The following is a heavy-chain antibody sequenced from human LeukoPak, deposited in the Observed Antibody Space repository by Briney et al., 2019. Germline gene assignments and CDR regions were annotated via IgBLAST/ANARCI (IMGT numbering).Heavy chain of an antibody. Sequence: GGSLRLSCAASGFTFSNAYMNWVRQAPGKGLEWVGRIKPKTDGETTEYAAPVKGRFSISRDNSKNTLYLQMNSLRAEDTAVYYCARSDSVVTAIWYFQHWGQGTLVTVSS. D-gene: IGHD2-21*02. J-gene: IGHJ1*01. CDR2: IKPKTDGETT. V-gene: IGHV3-15*07. CDR1: GFTFSNAY. CDR3: ARSDSVVTAIWYFQH.